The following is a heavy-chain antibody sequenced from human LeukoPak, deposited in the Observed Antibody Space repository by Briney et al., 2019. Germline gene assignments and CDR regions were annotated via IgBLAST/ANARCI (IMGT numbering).Heavy chain of an antibody. CDR2: ISSSSSYI. Sequence: ESLRLSCAASGFTFSSYSMNWVRQAPGKGLEWVSSISSSSSYIYYADSVKGRFTISRDNAKNSLYLQMNSLRAEDTAVYYCARQMIWQWLLPRPNDAFDIWGQGTMVTVSS. CDR1: GFTFSSYS. CDR3: ARQMIWQWLLPRPNDAFDI. D-gene: IGHD6-19*01. V-gene: IGHV3-21*01. J-gene: IGHJ3*02.